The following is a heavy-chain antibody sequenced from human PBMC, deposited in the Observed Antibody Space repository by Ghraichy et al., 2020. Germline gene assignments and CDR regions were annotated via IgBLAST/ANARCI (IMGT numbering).Heavy chain of an antibody. CDR2: LNARGTT. V-gene: IGHV4-34*01. D-gene: IGHD2-2*01. J-gene: IGHJ5*02. Sequence: SETLSLTCAVSGGSSKTYYYAWLRQPPGVGLELIGDLNARGTTYYNPSLQSRVTMSVDTAERQFALRVTSVTGADTAVYSCARRRQGGSTPQYFDPRGRGALVIVSA. CDR3: ARRRQGGSTPQYFDP. CDR1: GGSSKTYY.